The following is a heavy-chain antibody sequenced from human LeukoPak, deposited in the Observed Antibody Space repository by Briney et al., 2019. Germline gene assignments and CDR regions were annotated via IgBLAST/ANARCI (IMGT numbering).Heavy chain of an antibody. D-gene: IGHD3-16*01. CDR1: GYTFTDYY. Sequence: GASVKVSCKASGYTFTDYYMHWVRQAPGQGLEWMGIINPSGGSTSYAQKFQGRVTMTRDTSTSTVYMELSSLRSEDTAVYYCARDWAVYGMDVWGQGTTVTVSS. V-gene: IGHV1-46*01. J-gene: IGHJ6*02. CDR2: INPSGGST. CDR3: ARDWAVYGMDV.